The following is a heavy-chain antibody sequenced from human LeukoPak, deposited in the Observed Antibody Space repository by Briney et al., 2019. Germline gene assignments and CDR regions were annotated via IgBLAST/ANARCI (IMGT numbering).Heavy chain of an antibody. CDR3: ATEGAGSNYYYYYMDV. D-gene: IGHD1-26*01. Sequence: ASVKVSCKVSGYTLTELSMHWVRQAPGKGLEWMGGFDPEDGETIYAQKFQGRVTMTEDTSTDTAYMELSSLRSEDTAVYYCATEGAGSNYYYYYMDVWGKGTTVTVSS. CDR2: FDPEDGET. J-gene: IGHJ6*03. V-gene: IGHV1-24*01. CDR1: GYTLTELS.